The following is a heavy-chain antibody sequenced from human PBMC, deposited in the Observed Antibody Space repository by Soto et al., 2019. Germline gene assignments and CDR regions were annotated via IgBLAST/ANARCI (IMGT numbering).Heavy chain of an antibody. Sequence: TLSLTCAVSSGSISSSNWWSWVRQPPGKGLEWIGEIYHSGSTNYNPSLKSRVTISVDKSKNQFSLKLSSVTAADTAVYYCARVSRYDILTGYYSFFDYWGQGTLVTVSS. J-gene: IGHJ4*02. CDR1: SGSISSSNW. CDR3: ARVSRYDILTGYYSFFDY. D-gene: IGHD3-9*01. CDR2: IYHSGST. V-gene: IGHV4-4*02.